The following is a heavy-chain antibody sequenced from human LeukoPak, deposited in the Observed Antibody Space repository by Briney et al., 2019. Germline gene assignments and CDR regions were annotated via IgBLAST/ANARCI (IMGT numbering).Heavy chain of an antibody. CDR1: GFTFSSYG. Sequence: GGSLRLSCAASGFTFSSYGMHWVRQAPGKGLEWVAVISYDGSNKYYADSVKGRFTISRDNSKNTLYLQRNSLRAEDTAVYYCAKSPLYYDFWSGNDYWGQGTLVTVSS. CDR3: AKSPLYYDFWSGNDY. D-gene: IGHD3-3*01. J-gene: IGHJ4*02. CDR2: ISYDGSNK. V-gene: IGHV3-30*18.